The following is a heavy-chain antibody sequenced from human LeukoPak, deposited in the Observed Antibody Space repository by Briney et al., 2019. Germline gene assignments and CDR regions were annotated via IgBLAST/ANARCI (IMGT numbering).Heavy chain of an antibody. J-gene: IGHJ4*02. CDR3: ARDVAEDGIFYYLDY. CDR2: MSYDGRTE. D-gene: IGHD6-13*01. CDR1: GFTFGDYA. Sequence: GGSLRLSCTASGFTFGDYAIHWVRQAPGKGLEWVALMSYDGRTEYYIDSVKGRFTISRDNSKSTVFLQMNSLRDEDTAVYFCARDVAEDGIFYYLDYWGQGTLVTVSS. V-gene: IGHV3-30-3*01.